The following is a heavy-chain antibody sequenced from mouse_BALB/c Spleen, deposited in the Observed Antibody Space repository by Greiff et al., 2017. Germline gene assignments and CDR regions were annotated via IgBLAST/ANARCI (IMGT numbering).Heavy chain of an antibody. CDR3: ARNGNYGAMDY. Sequence: EVPRVESGPELVKPGASVKISCKTSGYTFTEYTMPWVKQSHGKSLEWIGGINPNNGGTSYNQKFKGKATLTVDKSSSTAYMELRSLTSEDSAVYYCARNGNYGAMDYWGQGTSVTVSS. D-gene: IGHD2-1*01. J-gene: IGHJ4*01. V-gene: IGHV1-18*01. CDR2: INPNNGGT. CDR1: GYTFTEYT.